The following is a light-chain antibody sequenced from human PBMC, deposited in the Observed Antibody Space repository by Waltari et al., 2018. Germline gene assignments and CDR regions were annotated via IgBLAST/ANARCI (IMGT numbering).Light chain of an antibody. Sequence: SSELTQDPAVSVALGHTVRITCQGDRLRDYYASWYQQKAGQAPVLVIHGENKRPSGIPDRFSGSSSGNTASLTITGAQAGDEADYYCNSRDRSGDVVFGAGTKLTV. CDR1: RLRDYY. CDR2: GEN. J-gene: IGLJ2*01. CDR3: NSRDRSGDVV. V-gene: IGLV3-19*01.